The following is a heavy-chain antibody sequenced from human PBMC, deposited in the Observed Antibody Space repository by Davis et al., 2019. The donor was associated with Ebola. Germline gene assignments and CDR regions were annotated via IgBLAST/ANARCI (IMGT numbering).Heavy chain of an antibody. CDR1: GYSFTSYW. CDR3: ARHSTEKKYYYYYMDV. J-gene: IGHJ6*03. Sequence: PGGSLRLSCKGSGYSFTSYWISWVRQMPGKGLEWMGRIDPSDSYTNYSPSFQGHVTISADKSISTAYLQWSSLKASDTAMYYCARHSTEKKYYYYYMDVWGKGTTVTVSS. V-gene: IGHV5-10-1*01. D-gene: IGHD1-14*01. CDR2: IDPSDSYT.